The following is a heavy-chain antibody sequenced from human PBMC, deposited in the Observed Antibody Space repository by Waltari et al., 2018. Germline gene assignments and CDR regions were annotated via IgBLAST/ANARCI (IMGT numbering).Heavy chain of an antibody. D-gene: IGHD3-22*01. CDR3: ARHRLDRGDSFDF. V-gene: IGHV4-38-2*02. CDR1: EYSISTGFY. Sequence: QVQLQESGPGLVKPSGTLSLTCSVSEYSISTGFYWVWVRQTPGKGLEWIGSIYHLGNTRYNPPLNSRAAVSMDMSKNQFSLRLTAVTAADTAVYYCARHRLDRGDSFDFWGQGVLVTVSS. J-gene: IGHJ4*02. CDR2: IYHLGNT.